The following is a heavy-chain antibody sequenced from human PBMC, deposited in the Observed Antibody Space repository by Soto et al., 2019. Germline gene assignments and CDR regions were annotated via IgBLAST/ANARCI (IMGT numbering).Heavy chain of an antibody. J-gene: IGHJ5*02. CDR2: IYHSGST. Sequence: QVQLQESGPGLVKPSGTLSLTCAVSGGSISSSNWWSWVRQPPGKGLEWIGEIYHSGSTNYNPSLKSRVTTSVDKSKNQSSLKLSSVTAADTAVYYCARTPIAVAGINWFDPWGQGTLVTVSS. CDR1: GGSISSSNW. V-gene: IGHV4-4*02. CDR3: ARTPIAVAGINWFDP. D-gene: IGHD6-19*01.